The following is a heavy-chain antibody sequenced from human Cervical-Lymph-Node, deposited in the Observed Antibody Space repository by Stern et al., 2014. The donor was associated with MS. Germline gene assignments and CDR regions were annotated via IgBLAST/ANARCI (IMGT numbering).Heavy chain of an antibody. V-gene: IGHV4-34*01. D-gene: IGHD5-18*01. CDR2: INHSGST. CDR1: GGSFSGHY. J-gene: IGHJ4*02. Sequence: QVQLQQWGAGLLKPSETLSLTCTVSGGSFSGHYWSWIRQPPGKGLEWIGEINHSGSTNYTPSRRSRVTMSVDTSKNHFSLNLSSVTAADTAVYYCARVAEYNYLHAFFFDSWGPGTLVTVSS. CDR3: ARVAEYNYLHAFFFDS.